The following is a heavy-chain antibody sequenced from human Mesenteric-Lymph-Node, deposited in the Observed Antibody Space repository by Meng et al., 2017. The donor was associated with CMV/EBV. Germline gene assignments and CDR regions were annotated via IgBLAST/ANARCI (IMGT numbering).Heavy chain of an antibody. CDR3: ARGAPTSPSGSYYDHYYGLDV. CDR1: GFTFSNYW. CDR2: INSDGSNT. V-gene: IGHV3-74*01. Sequence: GESLKISCAASGFTFSNYWMHWVRQVPGKGLMWVSRINSDGSNTNYADSVKGRFTISRHNAKNTLYLQMNSLRAEDTAVYYCARGAPTSPSGSYYDHYYGLDVWGQGTTVTVSS. D-gene: IGHD1-26*01. J-gene: IGHJ6*02.